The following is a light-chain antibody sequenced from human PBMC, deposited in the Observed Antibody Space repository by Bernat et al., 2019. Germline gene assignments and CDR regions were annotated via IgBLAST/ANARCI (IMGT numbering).Light chain of an antibody. CDR2: GAS. Sequence: IVLTQSPGTLSVSPGERATLSCRASQSVRSNYLAWYQHRRGQPPRRPIYGASIRAPGIPDRFSGSGSGTDFTLTISRLEPEDFAVYYCQQYTGPPFTFGPGTTIDMK. V-gene: IGKV3-20*01. CDR3: QQYTGPPFT. CDR1: QSVRSNY. J-gene: IGKJ3*01.